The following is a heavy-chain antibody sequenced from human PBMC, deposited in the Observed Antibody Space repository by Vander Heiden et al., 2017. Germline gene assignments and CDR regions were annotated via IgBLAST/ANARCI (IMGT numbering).Heavy chain of an antibody. CDR1: GFTFTGSA. CDR3: TRPSGDSSSSGFDF. CDR2: IRSKANSYAT. J-gene: IGHJ4*02. Sequence: EVQLVESGGGLVQPGGSLKLYCAASGFTFTGSALQWVRQTSGKGLEWVGRIRSKANSYATAYAAAVTGRFTISRDDSKNTAYLEMNSLKTEDTAVYYCTRPSGDSSSSGFDFWGQGTRLTVSS. V-gene: IGHV3-73*02. D-gene: IGHD6-6*01.